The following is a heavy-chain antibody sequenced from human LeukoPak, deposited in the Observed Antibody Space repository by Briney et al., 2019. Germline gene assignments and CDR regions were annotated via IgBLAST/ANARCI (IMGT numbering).Heavy chain of an antibody. CDR1: GYTFTGYY. V-gene: IGHV1-2*02. CDR2: IKPKSGGT. CDR3: ARLLNYYDSSGYYQYYFDY. D-gene: IGHD3-22*01. J-gene: IGHJ4*02. Sequence: ASVKVSCKASGYTFTGYYIHWVRQAPGQGLEWMGWIKPKSGGTKYAQKFQGRVTMDRDTSTSTVYMELSSLRSEDTAVYYCARLLNYYDSSGYYQYYFDYWGQGTLVTVSS.